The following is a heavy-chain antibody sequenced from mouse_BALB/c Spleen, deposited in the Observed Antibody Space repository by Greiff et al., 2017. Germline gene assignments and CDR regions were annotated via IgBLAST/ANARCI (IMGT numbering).Heavy chain of an antibody. CDR2: IYPGDGDT. D-gene: IGHD2-14*01. CDR3: ARGGVRDFDV. V-gene: IGHV1-80*01. Sequence: VKLMESGAELVRPGSSVKISCKASGYAFSSYWMNWVKQRPGQGLEWIGQIYPGDGDTNYNGKFKGKATLTADKSSSTAYMQLSSLTSEDSAVYFCARGGVRDFDVWGAGTTVTVSS. J-gene: IGHJ1*01. CDR1: GYAFSSYW.